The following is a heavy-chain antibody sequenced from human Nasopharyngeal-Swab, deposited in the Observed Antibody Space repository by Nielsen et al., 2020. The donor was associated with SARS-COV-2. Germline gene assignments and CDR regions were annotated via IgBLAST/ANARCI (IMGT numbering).Heavy chain of an antibody. Sequence: VRQMPGKGLEWVAVIWYDGSNKYYADSVKGRFTISRDNSKNTLYLQMNSLRAEDTAVYYCAREQMITFGGVIVTGYFDYWGRGTLVTVSS. D-gene: IGHD3-16*02. J-gene: IGHJ4*02. CDR2: IWYDGSNK. V-gene: IGHV3-33*01. CDR3: AREQMITFGGVIVTGYFDY.